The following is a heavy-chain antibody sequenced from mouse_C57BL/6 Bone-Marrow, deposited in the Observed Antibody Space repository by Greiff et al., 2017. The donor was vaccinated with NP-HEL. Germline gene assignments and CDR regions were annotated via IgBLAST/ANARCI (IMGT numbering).Heavy chain of an antibody. V-gene: IGHV1-69*01. CDR2: IDPSDSYT. D-gene: IGHD4-1*01. Sequence: VQLQQPGAELVMPGASVKLSCKASGYTFTSYWMHWVKQRPGQGLEWIGEIDPSDSYTNYNQKFKGKSTLTVDKSSSTAYMQLSSLTSEDSAVDYCARGVLAAWFAYWGQGTLVTGSA. CDR3: ARGVLAAWFAY. CDR1: GYTFTSYW. J-gene: IGHJ3*01.